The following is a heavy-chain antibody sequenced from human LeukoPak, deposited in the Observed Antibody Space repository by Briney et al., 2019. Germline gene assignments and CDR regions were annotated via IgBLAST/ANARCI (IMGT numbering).Heavy chain of an antibody. CDR3: ARHELVGCSGGSCLFDY. CDR2: IYYSGST. CDR1: GGSISSYY. Sequence: SETLSLTCTVSGGSISSYYWSWIRQPPGKGLEWIGYIYYSGSTNYNPSLKSRDTISVDTSKNQFSLKLSSVTAADTAVYYCARHELVGCSGGSCLFDYWGQGTLVTVSS. J-gene: IGHJ4*02. V-gene: IGHV4-59*08. D-gene: IGHD2-15*01.